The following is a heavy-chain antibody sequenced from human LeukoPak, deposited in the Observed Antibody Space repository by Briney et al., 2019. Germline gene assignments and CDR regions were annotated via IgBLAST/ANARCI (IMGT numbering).Heavy chain of an antibody. V-gene: IGHV4-4*09. CDR1: GGSISSYY. J-gene: IGHJ6*04. CDR2: IYTSGST. D-gene: IGHD3-10*01. CDR3: ARFAGAEDV. Sequence: SETLSLTCTVSGGSISSYYWSWIRQPPGKGLEWIGYIYTSGSTNYNPSLKSRVTISVDTSKNQFSLKLSSVTAADTAVYYCARFAGAEDVWGKGTTVTVSS.